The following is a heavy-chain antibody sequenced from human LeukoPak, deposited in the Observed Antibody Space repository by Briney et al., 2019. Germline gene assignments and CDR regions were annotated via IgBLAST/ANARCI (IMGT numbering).Heavy chain of an antibody. D-gene: IGHD5-24*01. CDR1: GSTFSRYG. V-gene: IGHV3-33*06. CDR3: AKDRLYGNTINDDAFDI. J-gene: IGHJ3*02. Sequence: GRSLRLSCAASGSTFSRYGMHWVRQAPGKGLEWVAVIWYDGRNEYYADSVKGRFTISRDNSKSTLYLQMNSLRAEDTGVYYCAKDRLYGNTINDDAFDIWGQGTMVTVFS. CDR2: IWYDGRNE.